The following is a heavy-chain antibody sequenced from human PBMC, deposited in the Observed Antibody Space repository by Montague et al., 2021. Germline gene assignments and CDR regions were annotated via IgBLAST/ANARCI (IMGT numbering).Heavy chain of an antibody. Sequence: SETLSLTCTVSSGSIFHAHWSWVRQPPGKVLEWLGSMFYGGATSNNPSLKSRVTMSIDTSTNQFSLKLSSVTAADTAVYYCAKQDYFVSGTSYKGFDPWGQGTLVTVSS. J-gene: IGHJ5*02. V-gene: IGHV4-59*08. CDR1: SGSIFHAH. CDR3: AKQDYFVSGTSYKGFDP. CDR2: MFYGGAT. D-gene: IGHD3-10*01.